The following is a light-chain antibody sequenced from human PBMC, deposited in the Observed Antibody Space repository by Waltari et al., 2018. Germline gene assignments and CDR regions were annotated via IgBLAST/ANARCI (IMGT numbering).Light chain of an antibody. CDR3: HQYGASPRT. Sequence: ENVLTQSQATLSLSPGERATLSCRASQTVNNNHLAWYQQKPGQAPRLLLYIASSRAAGIPDRFTGSGSGTDFTLYISRLEPEDIAVYYCHQYGASPRTFGRGTKVEIK. V-gene: IGKV3-20*01. CDR2: IAS. CDR1: QTVNNNH. J-gene: IGKJ1*01.